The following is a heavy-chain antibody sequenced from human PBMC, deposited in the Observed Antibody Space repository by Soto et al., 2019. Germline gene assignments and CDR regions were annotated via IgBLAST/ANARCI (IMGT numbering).Heavy chain of an antibody. V-gene: IGHV1-69*02. CDR1: GGTFSSYT. CDR2: IIPILGIA. D-gene: IGHD6-19*01. CDR3: ARSIAGYSSGWSNYYYGMDV. Sequence: QVQLVQSGAEVKKPGSSVKVSCKASGGTFSSYTISWVRQAPGQGLEWMGRIIPILGIANYAQKFQGRVTITADKSTSTAYMELSSLRSEDTAVYYCARSIAGYSSGWSNYYYGMDVWGQGTTVTVSS. J-gene: IGHJ6*02.